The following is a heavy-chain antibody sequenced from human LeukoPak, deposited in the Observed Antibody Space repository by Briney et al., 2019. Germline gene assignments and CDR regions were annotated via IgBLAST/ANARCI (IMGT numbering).Heavy chain of an antibody. CDR2: ISGNNPNP. D-gene: IGHD2-2*01. CDR3: ARDGTSTDDY. J-gene: IGHJ4*02. Sequence: ASVRVSCKTSGYTFSNSGINWVRQAPGQGLEWMGWISGNNPNPNYGQKFQGRFTVTTDSSTSTAYMELRNLRFDDTAVYYCARDGTSTDDYWGQGTLVTVSS. CDR1: GYTFSNSG. V-gene: IGHV1-18*01.